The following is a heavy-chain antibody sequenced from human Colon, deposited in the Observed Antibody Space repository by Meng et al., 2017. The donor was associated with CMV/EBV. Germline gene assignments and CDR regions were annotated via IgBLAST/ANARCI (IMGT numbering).Heavy chain of an antibody. CDR3: ARDNSLRRFDY. D-gene: IGHD2/OR15-2a*01. J-gene: IGHJ4*02. CDR2: VHSTGHP. Sequence: SETLSLTCSISGGSISPYYWSWVRQPPGKGLEWIGYVHSTGHPDYNPSLKSRVTISVDTSKNQHSLKLSSVTAADTAVYYCARDNSLRRFDYWGQGMLVTVSS. CDR1: GGSISPYY. V-gene: IGHV4-59*01.